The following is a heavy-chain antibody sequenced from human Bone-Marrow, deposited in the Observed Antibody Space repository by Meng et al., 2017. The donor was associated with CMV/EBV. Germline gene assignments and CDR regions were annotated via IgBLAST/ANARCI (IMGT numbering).Heavy chain of an antibody. Sequence: ASVKVSCKASGYTFTSYDINWVRQATGQGLEWMGWINPNSGGTNYAQKFQGRVTMTRDTSISTAYMELSRLRSDDTAVYYCARGFGSSLSYYYYGMDVWGQGTTVTVSS. CDR3: ARGFGSSLSYYYYGMDV. CDR2: INPNSGGT. CDR1: GYTFTSYD. J-gene: IGHJ6*02. V-gene: IGHV1-2*02. D-gene: IGHD6-13*01.